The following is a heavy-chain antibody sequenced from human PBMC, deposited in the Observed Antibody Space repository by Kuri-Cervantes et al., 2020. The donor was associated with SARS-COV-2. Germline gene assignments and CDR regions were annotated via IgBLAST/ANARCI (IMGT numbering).Heavy chain of an antibody. Sequence: GESLKISCAASGFTFSNYAMYWVRQAPGKGLEYVSAISSNGDSTYYADSVKGRFTMSRDNSKNTLYLQMGSLGAEDMAVYYCARVSRSGYLDYWGQGTLVTVSS. CDR3: ARVSRSGYLDY. V-gene: IGHV3-64*02. CDR1: GFTFSNYA. CDR2: ISSNGDST. D-gene: IGHD3-3*01. J-gene: IGHJ4*02.